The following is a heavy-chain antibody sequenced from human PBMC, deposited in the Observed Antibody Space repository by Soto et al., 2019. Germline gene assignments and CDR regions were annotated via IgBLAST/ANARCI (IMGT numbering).Heavy chain of an antibody. D-gene: IGHD1-26*01. CDR1: GYTFTSYY. V-gene: IGHV1-46*01. CDR3: ARGVGATEDFDY. Sequence: QVQLVQSGAEVKKPGASVKVSCKASGYTFTSYYMHWVRQAPGQGLEWMGIINPSGGSTSYAQKSQGRVTMTRDMPTSTDYMELSSLRSEDTAVYYCARGVGATEDFDYRGQGTLVIV. CDR2: INPSGGST. J-gene: IGHJ4*02.